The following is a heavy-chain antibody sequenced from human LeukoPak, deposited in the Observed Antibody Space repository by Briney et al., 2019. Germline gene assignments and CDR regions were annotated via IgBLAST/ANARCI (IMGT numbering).Heavy chain of an antibody. D-gene: IGHD1-26*01. Sequence: GASVKGSCKASGYTFTSYDINWVRHATGQGLEWMGWMNPNSGNTGYAQKFQGRVTITRNTSISTAYMELSSLRSEDTAVYYCARGARGNSGSYVYYFDYWGQGTLVTVSS. V-gene: IGHV1-8*03. CDR2: MNPNSGNT. CDR3: ARGARGNSGSYVYYFDY. CDR1: GYTFTSYD. J-gene: IGHJ4*02.